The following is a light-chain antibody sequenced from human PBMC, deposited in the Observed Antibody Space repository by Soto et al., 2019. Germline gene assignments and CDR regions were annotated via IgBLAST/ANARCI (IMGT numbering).Light chain of an antibody. CDR1: QSISDT. Sequence: EIVLTQSPGSLSLSPGDRATLSCRASQSISDTLAWYQQKPGQAPRLLIHGASTRATGFPARFSGSGSGTDFTLTISSLQSEDFAVYYCQQYNNWPWTFGQGTKVDIK. J-gene: IGKJ1*01. V-gene: IGKV3-15*01. CDR3: QQYNNWPWT. CDR2: GAS.